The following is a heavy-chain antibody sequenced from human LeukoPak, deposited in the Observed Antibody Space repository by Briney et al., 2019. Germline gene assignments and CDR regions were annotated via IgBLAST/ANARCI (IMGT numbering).Heavy chain of an antibody. V-gene: IGHV3-23*01. D-gene: IGHD3-22*01. CDR1: GFTFYMYA. J-gene: IGHJ5*01. CDR3: AKDRPNFHENSGHYYRRDGDS. Sequence: QAGGSLRLSCQASGFTFYMYAMSWVRQAPGKGLEWVASMCGTAGCTFYPDSVKGRFTISRDNSKNVLYLRMNSLTAEDTAIYYCAKDRPNFHENSGHYYRRDGDSWGQGTLATVSS. CDR2: MCGTAGCT.